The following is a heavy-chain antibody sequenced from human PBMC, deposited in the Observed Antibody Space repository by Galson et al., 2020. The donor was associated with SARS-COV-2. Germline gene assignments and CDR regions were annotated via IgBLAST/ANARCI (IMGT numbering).Heavy chain of an antibody. CDR3: ARDRNCSGGSCSYFDY. J-gene: IGHJ4*02. CDR1: GGSISSGGYY. V-gene: IGHV4-31*03. D-gene: IGHD2-15*01. Sequence: SETLSLTCTVSGGSISSGGYYWSWIRQHPGKGLEWIGYIYYSRSTYFNPSLKSRVTISVDTSKNQFSLKLSSVTAADTAVYYCARDRNCSGGSCSYFDYWGQGTLVTVSS. CDR2: IYYSRST.